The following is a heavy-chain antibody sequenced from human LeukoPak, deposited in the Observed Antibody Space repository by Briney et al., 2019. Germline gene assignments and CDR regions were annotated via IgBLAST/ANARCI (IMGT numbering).Heavy chain of an antibody. CDR1: GYTFTSYG. V-gene: IGHV1-18*01. D-gene: IGHD2-15*01. Sequence: ASVKVSCKASGYTFTSYGISWMPQAPGQGLEWMGWISAYNGNTNYAQKLQGRVTMTTDTSTSTAYMELRSLRSDDTAVYYCARDMSPPSYNWFDPWGQGTLVTVSS. CDR2: ISAYNGNT. CDR3: ARDMSPPSYNWFDP. J-gene: IGHJ5*02.